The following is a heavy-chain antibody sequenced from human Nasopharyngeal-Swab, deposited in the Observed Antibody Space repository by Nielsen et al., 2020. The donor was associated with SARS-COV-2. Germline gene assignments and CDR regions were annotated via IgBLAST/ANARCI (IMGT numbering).Heavy chain of an antibody. V-gene: IGHV4-59*01. CDR2: IYYSGST. D-gene: IGHD2-21*02. Sequence: WIRQPPGKGLEWIGYIYYSGSTNYNLSLKSRVTISVDTSKNQFSLKLSSVTAADTAVYYCARCGGDCLKTPTLYYFDYWGQGTLVTVSS. CDR3: ARCGGDCLKTPTLYYFDY. J-gene: IGHJ4*02.